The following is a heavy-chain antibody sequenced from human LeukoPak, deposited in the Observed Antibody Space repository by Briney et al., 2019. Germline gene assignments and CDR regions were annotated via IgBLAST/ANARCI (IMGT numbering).Heavy chain of an antibody. D-gene: IGHD3-22*01. V-gene: IGHV4-59*12. CDR1: GASISDYY. Sequence: SETLSLTCTVSGASISDYYWSWIRQSPGMGLEWIGYVYLGGSTNYNPSLKSRVTVSVDASRNQFSLKLSSVTGADTAVYYCARDWEYYDSSGPAFQHWGQGTLVTVSS. J-gene: IGHJ1*01. CDR3: ARDWEYYDSSGPAFQH. CDR2: VYLGGST.